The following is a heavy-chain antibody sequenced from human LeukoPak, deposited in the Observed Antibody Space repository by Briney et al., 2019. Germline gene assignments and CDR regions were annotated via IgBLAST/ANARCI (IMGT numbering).Heavy chain of an antibody. CDR1: GFSFSPFG. CDR2: IWSDGTKE. CDR3: ARDGSVTGRYEGGFDY. Sequence: GGSLRLSCTASGFSFSPFGMHWVRQAPGKGLEWVAVIWSDGTKEYYADSVQGRFTISRDNSNNTLYLHMDSLRAEDTAVYYCARDGSVTGRYEGGFDYSGQGTLVIVSS. J-gene: IGHJ4*02. V-gene: IGHV3-33*01. D-gene: IGHD6-19*01.